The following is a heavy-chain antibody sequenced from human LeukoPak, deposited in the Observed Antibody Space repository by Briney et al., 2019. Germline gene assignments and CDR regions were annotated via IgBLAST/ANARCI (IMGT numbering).Heavy chain of an antibody. CDR3: ARLGAGPTYYDFWSGYSSFYFDY. D-gene: IGHD3-3*01. CDR2: IHYSGNT. V-gene: IGHV4-39*01. Sequence: SETLSLTCTVSGGSISSSSYYWGWIRQPPGKGLEWIGGIHYSGNTYYNPSLKSRVTISIDTSKNQFSLKLSSVTAADTAVYYCARLGAGPTYYDFWSGYSSFYFDYWGQGTLVTVSS. J-gene: IGHJ4*02. CDR1: GGSISSSSYY.